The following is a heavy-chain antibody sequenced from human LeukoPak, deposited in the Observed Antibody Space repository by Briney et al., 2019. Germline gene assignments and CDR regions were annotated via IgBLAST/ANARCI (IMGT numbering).Heavy chain of an antibody. CDR3: ARSGDSGTYGYYYYYGMDV. V-gene: IGHV4-61*01. J-gene: IGHJ6*02. Sequence: PSETLSLTCNVSAGSISSPNYYWGWIRQPPEKGLEWIGHIYYSGSTNYNPSLKSRVTISVDTSKNQFSLKLRSVTAADTAVYFCARSGDSGTYGYYYYYGMDVWGQGTTVTVSS. CDR1: AGSISSPNYY. D-gene: IGHD1-26*01. CDR2: IYYSGST.